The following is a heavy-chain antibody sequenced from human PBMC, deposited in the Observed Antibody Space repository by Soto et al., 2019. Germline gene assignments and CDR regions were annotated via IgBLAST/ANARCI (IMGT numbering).Heavy chain of an antibody. CDR1: GFSFTTYA. CDR2: ISDDGSIK. D-gene: IGHD5-18*01. CDR3: ARAIETAMDPCDY. V-gene: IGHV3-30-3*01. J-gene: IGHJ4*02. Sequence: PGGSLRLSCAASGFSFTTYAMHWVRQAPGKGLEWVAVISDDGSIKYYADSVKGRFTISRDNSKNTFYLQMNSLRGDDTALYYCARAIETAMDPCDYWGQGAPVTVS.